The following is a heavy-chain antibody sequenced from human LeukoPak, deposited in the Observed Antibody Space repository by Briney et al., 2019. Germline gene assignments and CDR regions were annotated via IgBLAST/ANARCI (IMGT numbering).Heavy chain of an antibody. CDR2: LYSNGNT. V-gene: IGHV3-53*01. CDR1: GFTVSSKY. J-gene: IGHJ4*02. D-gene: IGHD3-22*01. CDR3: ARDYYDGSAYYSYYEY. Sequence: GGSLRLSCAASGFTVSSKYMSWVRQAPGKGPEWVSTLYSNGNTYYADSVKGRFTISRDNSKNTLSLQMNSLRAEDTAVYYCARDYYDGSAYYSYYEYWGQGTLVTVSS.